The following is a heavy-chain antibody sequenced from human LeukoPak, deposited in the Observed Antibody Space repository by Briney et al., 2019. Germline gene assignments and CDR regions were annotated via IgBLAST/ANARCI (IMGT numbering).Heavy chain of an antibody. V-gene: IGHV5-51*01. Sequence: GESLKISCKGSGYSFTSYWIGWVRQMPGKGLEWMGIIYPADSDTRYSPSFQGQVTISADKSISTANLQWSSLKASDTAMYYCARSRYCTTTSCRHFDYWGQGTLVTVSS. CDR1: GYSFTSYW. J-gene: IGHJ4*02. CDR2: IYPADSDT. D-gene: IGHD2-2*01. CDR3: ARSRYCTTTSCRHFDY.